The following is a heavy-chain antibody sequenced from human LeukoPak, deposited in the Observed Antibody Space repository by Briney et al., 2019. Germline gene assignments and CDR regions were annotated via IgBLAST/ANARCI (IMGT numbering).Heavy chain of an antibody. CDR2: ISAYNGNT. D-gene: IGHD3-22*01. V-gene: IGHV1-18*01. CDR1: GYTFTSYG. CDR3: ARQGRDYYDSSGYYLLWYFDL. Sequence: GASVKVSCKASGYTFTSYGISWVRQAPGQGLEWMGWISAYNGNTNYAQKLQGRVTMTTDTSTSTAYMELGSLRSDDTAVYYCARQGRDYYDSSGYYLLWYFDLWGRGTLVTVSS. J-gene: IGHJ2*01.